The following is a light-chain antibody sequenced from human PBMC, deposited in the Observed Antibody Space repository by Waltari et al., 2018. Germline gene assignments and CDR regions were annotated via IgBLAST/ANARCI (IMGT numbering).Light chain of an antibody. CDR3: NSYTGSNSWV. V-gene: IGLV2-14*01. Sequence: QSALTQPASVSGSPGQSITIPCTGTNSDIGFYNYVSWYRQYPGKAPKLIIYDVRERPSGVSSRFSASKSGNTASLTISGLQADDEADYYCNSYTGSNSWVFGGGTKVTVL. CDR1: NSDIGFYNY. CDR2: DVR. J-gene: IGLJ3*02.